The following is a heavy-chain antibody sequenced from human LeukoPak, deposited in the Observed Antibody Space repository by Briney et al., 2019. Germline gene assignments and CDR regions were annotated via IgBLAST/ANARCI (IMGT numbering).Heavy chain of an antibody. CDR2: INQDGSEK. Sequence: PGGSLRLSCVASGFTFSDYYMTWVRQPPGKGLEWVANINQDGSEKYYVDSVKGRSTISRDNAKNSLFLQMNSLRAEDTAVYYCAREVTPYYWGQGALVTVSS. D-gene: IGHD4-23*01. V-gene: IGHV3-7*01. J-gene: IGHJ4*02. CDR1: GFTFSDYY. CDR3: AREVTPYY.